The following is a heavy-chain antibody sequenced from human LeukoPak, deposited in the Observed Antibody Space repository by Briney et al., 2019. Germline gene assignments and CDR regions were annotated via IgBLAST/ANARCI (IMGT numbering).Heavy chain of an antibody. CDR2: IKSKGDGGTT. V-gene: IGHV3-15*01. Sequence: GGSLRLSCSASGFTFTNAWMSWVRQAPGEGLEWIGRIKSKGDGGTTDYAAPVKGTFTISRDDSKNTLYLQMTSLKTEDTAVYYCTAGHWELRDWGQGALVTVSS. J-gene: IGHJ4*02. CDR3: TAGHWELRD. CDR1: GFTFTNAW. D-gene: IGHD1-7*01.